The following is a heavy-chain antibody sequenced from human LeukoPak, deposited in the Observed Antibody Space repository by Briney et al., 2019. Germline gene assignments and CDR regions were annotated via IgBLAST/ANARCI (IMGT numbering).Heavy chain of an antibody. CDR3: AREVGSTVTTFLDV. CDR2: IYYSGST. CDR1: GGSISSGDYY. J-gene: IGHJ6*02. Sequence: SETLSLTSTVSGGSISSGDYYWSWIRQPPGKGLEWIGYIYYSGSTYYNPSLKSRVTISVDTSKNQFSLKLSSVTAADTAVYYCAREVGSTVTTFLDVWGQGTTVTVSS. V-gene: IGHV4-30-4*01. D-gene: IGHD4-17*01.